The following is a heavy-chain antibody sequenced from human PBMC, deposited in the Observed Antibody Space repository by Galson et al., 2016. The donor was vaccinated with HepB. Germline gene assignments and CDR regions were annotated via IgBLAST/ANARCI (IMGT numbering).Heavy chain of an antibody. CDR1: GITFSNYW. J-gene: IGHJ6*02. Sequence: SLRLSCAASGITFSNYWMHWVRQVPGKGLVWVSQINSDGRTTRYADSVKGRFTISRDNAKNTLYLQMNSLRAEDTAVYYCARGRGVAYYYSMDVWGRGTTVTVSS. V-gene: IGHV3-74*01. D-gene: IGHD5-24*01. CDR2: INSDGRTT. CDR3: ARGRGVAYYYSMDV.